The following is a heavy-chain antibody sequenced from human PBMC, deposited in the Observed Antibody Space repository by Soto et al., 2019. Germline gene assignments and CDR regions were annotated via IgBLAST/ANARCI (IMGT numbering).Heavy chain of an antibody. CDR1: GFTFSSYD. D-gene: IGHD6-13*01. Sequence: GGSLRLSCAASGFTFSSYDMHWVRQATGKGLEWVSAIGTAGDTYYPGSVKGRFTISRENAKNPLYLQMNSLRAEETAGYYCARGHSIAAAGTPASYYFDYWGQGTLVTVSS. J-gene: IGHJ4*02. CDR3: ARGHSIAAAGTPASYYFDY. CDR2: IGTAGDT. V-gene: IGHV3-13*01.